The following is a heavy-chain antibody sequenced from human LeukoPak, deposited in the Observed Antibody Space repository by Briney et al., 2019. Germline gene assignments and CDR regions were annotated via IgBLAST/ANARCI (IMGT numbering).Heavy chain of an antibody. CDR2: ISGSGGST. CDR3: AKGDGINHYHWFDP. V-gene: IGHV3-23*01. J-gene: IGHJ5*02. Sequence: PGGSLRLSCAASGFTFSHYAMTWVRQAPGKGLEWVSGISGSGGSTYYADSVKGRFTISRDNSKNTLYLQMNSLRAEDTALYYCAKGDGINHYHWFDPWGQGTLVTVSS. D-gene: IGHD2-15*01. CDR1: GFTFSHYA.